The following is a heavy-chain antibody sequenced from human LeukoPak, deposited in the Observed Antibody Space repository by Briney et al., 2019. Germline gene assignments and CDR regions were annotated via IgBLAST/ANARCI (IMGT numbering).Heavy chain of an antibody. J-gene: IGHJ6*03. CDR2: ISGSGGST. CDR1: GFTFSSYA. D-gene: IGHD3-10*01. V-gene: IGHV3-23*01. CDR3: ARDRGFSPYYMDV. Sequence: PGGSLRLSCAASGFTFSSYAMSWVRQAPGKGLERVSAISGSGGSTYYADSVKGRFTISRDNSKNTLYLQMNSLRAEDTAVYYCARDRGFSPYYMDVWGKGTTVTVSS.